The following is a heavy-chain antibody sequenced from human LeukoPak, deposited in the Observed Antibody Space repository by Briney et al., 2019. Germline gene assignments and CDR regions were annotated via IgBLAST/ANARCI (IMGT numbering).Heavy chain of an antibody. CDR3: ASFGDSSGYYGGYFDY. CDR1: GFTVSSNY. CDR2: IYSGGST. J-gene: IGHJ4*02. V-gene: IGHV3-66*02. D-gene: IGHD3-22*01. Sequence: PGGSLRLSCAASGFTVSSNYMSWVRQAPGKGLEWVPVIYSGGSTYYADSVKGRFTISRDNSKNTLYLQMNSLRAEDTAVYYCASFGDSSGYYGGYFDYWGQGTLVTVSS.